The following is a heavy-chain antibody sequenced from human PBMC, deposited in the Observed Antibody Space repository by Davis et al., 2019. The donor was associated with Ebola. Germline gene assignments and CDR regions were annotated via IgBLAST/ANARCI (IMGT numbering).Heavy chain of an antibody. CDR2: ISSSGTII. D-gene: IGHD1-26*01. Sequence: GGSLRLSCAASGFTFGDYFMSWIRQAPGKGLEWVSYISSSGTIIYYADSVKGRFTISRDNAKNSLYLQMSSLRAEDAAVYYCARAQLRATTFVRTGGMNVWGQGTTVTVPS. V-gene: IGHV3-11*01. CDR1: GFTFGDYF. CDR3: ARAQLRATTFVRTGGMNV. J-gene: IGHJ6*02.